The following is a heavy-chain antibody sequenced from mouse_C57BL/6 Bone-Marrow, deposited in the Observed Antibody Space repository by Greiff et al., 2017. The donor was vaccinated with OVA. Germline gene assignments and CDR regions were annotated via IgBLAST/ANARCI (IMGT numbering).Heavy chain of an antibody. D-gene: IGHD1-1*01. Sequence: EVKVEESGGGLVQPGGSMKLSCVASGFTFSNYWMNWVRQSPEKGLEWVAQIRLKSDNYATHYAESVKGRFTISRDDSKSSVYLQMNNLRAEDTGIYCCTGFTTVPFAYWGQGTLVTVSA. V-gene: IGHV6-3*01. CDR2: IRLKSDNYAT. J-gene: IGHJ3*01. CDR3: TGFTTVPFAY. CDR1: GFTFSNYW.